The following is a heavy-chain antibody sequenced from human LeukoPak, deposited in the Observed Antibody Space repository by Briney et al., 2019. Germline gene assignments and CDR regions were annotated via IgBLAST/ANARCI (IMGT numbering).Heavy chain of an antibody. J-gene: IGHJ4*02. CDR1: GFSFSSYA. CDR2: ISSNGGST. V-gene: IGHV3-64*01. D-gene: IGHD2-8*01. Sequence: GGSLRLSCAASGFSFSSYAMHWVRQAPGKGLEYVSSISSNGGSTYYANSVKGRFTISRDNSKNTLYLQMGSLRSEDMAVYYCARGGGGSIVLMVYALGFDYWGQGKLVIVSS. CDR3: ARGGGGSIVLMVYALGFDY.